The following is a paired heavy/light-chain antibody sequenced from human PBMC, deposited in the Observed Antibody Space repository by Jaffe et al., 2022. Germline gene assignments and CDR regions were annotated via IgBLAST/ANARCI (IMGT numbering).Heavy chain of an antibody. D-gene: IGHD6-19*01. CDR2: TSPGGTT. Sequence: EVQLLESGGGLVQPGGSLRLSCAASGFSFTGFAMTWVRRAPGKGLEWLSTTSPGGTTYSADSVKGRFIISRDNSKNTLSLQMNSLTVDDTAIYFCAKDLAFPGSGWGRPYENWGQGTLVTVSS. J-gene: IGHJ4*02. CDR3: AKDLAFPGSGWGRPYEN. CDR1: GFSFTGFA. V-gene: IGHV3-23*01.
Light chain of an antibody. CDR1: QTVGSNY. J-gene: IGKJ4*01. V-gene: IGKV3-20*01. Sequence: EIVLTQSPAILSLSPGERATLSCRASQTVGSNYLGWYQQKPGQAPRLLIYFASSRATGIPARFSGSGSGTDFTLTISRLEPEDFAVYYCQQYATAPLTFGGGTKVEI. CDR3: QQYATAPLT. CDR2: FAS.